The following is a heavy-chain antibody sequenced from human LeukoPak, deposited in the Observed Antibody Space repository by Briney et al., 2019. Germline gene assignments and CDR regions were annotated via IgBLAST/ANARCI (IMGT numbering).Heavy chain of an antibody. CDR2: INPSGGST. CDR1: GYTFTSYY. V-gene: IGHV1-46*01. D-gene: IGHD6-13*01. Sequence: ASVKVSCKASGYTFTSYYMHWVRQAPGQGLEWMGIINPSGGSTSYAQKFQGRVTMTRDTSTSTVYMELSSLRSEDTAVYYCARDEGIAAAGREVNWFGPWGQGTLVTVSS. J-gene: IGHJ5*02. CDR3: ARDEGIAAAGREVNWFGP.